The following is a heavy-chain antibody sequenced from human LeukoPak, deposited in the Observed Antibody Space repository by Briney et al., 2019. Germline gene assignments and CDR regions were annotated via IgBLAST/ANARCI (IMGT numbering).Heavy chain of an antibody. CDR3: ARSFGQLSSSYFDY. V-gene: IGHV1-3*03. D-gene: IGHD3-10*01. Sequence: ASVKVSCKASGYTFTSYTIHWVRQAPGQRLEWMGWINTGNGNTKYSQEFQGGVTITRDTSASTAYMELSSLRSEDMAVYYCARSFGQLSSSYFDYWGQGTLVTVSS. CDR1: GYTFTSYT. J-gene: IGHJ4*02. CDR2: INTGNGNT.